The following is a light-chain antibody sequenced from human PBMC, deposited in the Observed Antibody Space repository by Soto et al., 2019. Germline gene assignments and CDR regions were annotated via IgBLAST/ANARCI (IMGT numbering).Light chain of an antibody. V-gene: IGLV2-14*01. J-gene: IGLJ1*01. CDR3: NSFRVSHLYV. Sequence: QSVLTQPASVSGSPGQSITISCTGTSSDVGNYKYVSWNQQHPGKAPKLMIYEVSNRPSGVSNRFSGSKSGNTASLTISGLQAEDETDYYCNSFRVSHLYVFGTGTKVTVL. CDR1: SSDVGNYKY. CDR2: EVS.